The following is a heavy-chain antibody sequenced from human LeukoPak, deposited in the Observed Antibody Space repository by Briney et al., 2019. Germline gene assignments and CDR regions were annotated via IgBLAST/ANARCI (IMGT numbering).Heavy chain of an antibody. D-gene: IGHD3-3*01. J-gene: IGHJ6*03. CDR3: ARRGYDFWSGYRGYYMDV. V-gene: IGHV3-20*04. CDR2: INWNGGST. CDR1: GFTFDDYG. Sequence: GGSLRLSCAASGFTFDDYGMSWVRQAPGKGLEWVSGINWNGGSTGYADSVKGRFAISRDNAKNSLYLQMNSLRAEDTALYYCARRGYDFWSGYRGYYMDVWGKGTTVTVSS.